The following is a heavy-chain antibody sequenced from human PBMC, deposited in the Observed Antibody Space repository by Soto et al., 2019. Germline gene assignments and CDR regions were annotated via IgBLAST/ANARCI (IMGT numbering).Heavy chain of an antibody. J-gene: IGHJ4*02. Sequence: GGSLRLSCAAAGFTFIGFAMSWVRQAPGKGLEWVSAISGSGGSTYYADSVKGRFTISRDNSKNTLYLQMNSLRAEDTAVYYCAKGGGGFDYWGQGTLVTVSS. V-gene: IGHV3-23*01. CDR1: GFTFIGFA. CDR3: AKGGGGFDY. CDR2: ISGSGGST. D-gene: IGHD3-16*01.